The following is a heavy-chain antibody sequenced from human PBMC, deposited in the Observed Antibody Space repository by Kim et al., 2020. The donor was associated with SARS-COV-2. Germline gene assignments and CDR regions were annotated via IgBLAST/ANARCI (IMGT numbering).Heavy chain of an antibody. V-gene: IGHV1-69*13. CDR3: ARGDSSGYYTKGNRNWYFDL. J-gene: IGHJ2*01. CDR1: GGTFSSYA. CDR2: IIPIFGTA. D-gene: IGHD3-22*01. Sequence: SVKVSCKASGGTFSSYAISWVRQAPGQGLEWMGGIIPIFGTANYAQKFQGRVTITADESTSTAYMELSSLRSEDTAVYYCARGDSSGYYTKGNRNWYFDLWGRGTLVTVSS.